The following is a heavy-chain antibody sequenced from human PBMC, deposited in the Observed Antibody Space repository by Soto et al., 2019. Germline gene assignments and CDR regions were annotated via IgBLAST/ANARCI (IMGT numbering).Heavy chain of an antibody. V-gene: IGHV3-30*03. CDR1: GFTFKNYG. J-gene: IGHJ4*02. Sequence: LRLSCAASGFTFKNYGIHWVRQAPGKGLEWVALIPFDGRNQYYGDSVKGRFTISRDNSKNTLYLQMNNLATEDTAVYYCARDQRGYNYGPLDYWGQGILVTVSS. D-gene: IGHD5-18*01. CDR3: ARDQRGYNYGPLDY. CDR2: IPFDGRNQ.